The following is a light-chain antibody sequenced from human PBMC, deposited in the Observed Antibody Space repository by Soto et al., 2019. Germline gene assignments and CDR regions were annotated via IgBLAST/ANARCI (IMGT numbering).Light chain of an antibody. CDR2: RNH. V-gene: IGLV1-47*01. CDR3: AVWDDSLSGPV. CDR1: SSNIGSNY. Sequence: QSVLTQPPSASGAPGQRVTISCSGTSSNIGSNYVYWYQQIPGTAPRLLIYRNHQRPSGVADRFSGSRSDTSASLALSGLRSEDEADYYCAVWDDSLSGPVFGGGTKVTVL. J-gene: IGLJ2*01.